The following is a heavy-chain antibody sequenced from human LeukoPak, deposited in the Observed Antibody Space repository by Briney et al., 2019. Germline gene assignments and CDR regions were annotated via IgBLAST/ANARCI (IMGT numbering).Heavy chain of an antibody. CDR2: IKQDGSEK. Sequence: GGSLRLSCVASGFTFSSYWMSWVRQAPGKGLEWVANIKQDGSEKYYVDSVKGRFTISRDNAKNSLYLQMNSLRAEDTAVYYCARGSGDSSGYYLFDYWGQGTLVTVSS. J-gene: IGHJ4*02. CDR1: GFTFSSYW. V-gene: IGHV3-7*01. CDR3: ARGSGDSSGYYLFDY. D-gene: IGHD3-22*01.